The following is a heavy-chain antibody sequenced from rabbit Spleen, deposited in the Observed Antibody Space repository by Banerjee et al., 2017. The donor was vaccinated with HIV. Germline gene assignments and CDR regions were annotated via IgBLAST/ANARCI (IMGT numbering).Heavy chain of an antibody. Sequence: QEQLVESGGDLVKPGASLTLTCTASGFSFSTDYYMCWVRQPPGKGLEWIGCIFGGNGSPYYATWARGRFTVSKTSSTTVTLQMTSLTAADTATYFCARDVATNWYFDLWGQGTLVTVS. CDR1: GFSFSTDYY. CDR2: IFGGNGSP. J-gene: IGHJ4*01. V-gene: IGHV1S45*01. CDR3: ARDVATNWYFDL. D-gene: IGHD3-1*01.